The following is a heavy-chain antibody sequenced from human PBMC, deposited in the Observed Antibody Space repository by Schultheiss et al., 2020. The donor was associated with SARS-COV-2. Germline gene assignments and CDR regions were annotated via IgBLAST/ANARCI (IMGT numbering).Heavy chain of an antibody. V-gene: IGHV4-34*01. CDR2: IKDSGRTT. Sequence: SETLSLTCAVYGGPFNNYYWTWIRQPPTKGVEWIGEIKDSGRTTNYNPSLKSRVTISVDTSKNQFSLRLTSVTAADTAVYYCVREAAAAAGGWFDPWGQGTLVTVSS. D-gene: IGHD6-13*01. J-gene: IGHJ5*02. CDR3: VREAAAAAGGWFDP. CDR1: GGPFNNYY.